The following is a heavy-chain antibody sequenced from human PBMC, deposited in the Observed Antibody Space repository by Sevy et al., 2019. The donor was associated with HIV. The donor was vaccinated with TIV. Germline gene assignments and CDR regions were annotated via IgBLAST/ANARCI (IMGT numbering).Heavy chain of an antibody. J-gene: IGHJ4*02. CDR2: IKQDESEK. D-gene: IGHD3-22*01. CDR3: ARGNSGSFDY. CDR1: GFTFSTYW. Sequence: GGSLRLSCAASGFTFSTYWMHWVRQPPGKGLEWVANIKQDESEKYYVAAVKGPFTISIYNAKNSLYLQMNSLRPGDTAVYYCARGNSGSFDYWGQGTLVTVSS. V-gene: IGHV3-7*04.